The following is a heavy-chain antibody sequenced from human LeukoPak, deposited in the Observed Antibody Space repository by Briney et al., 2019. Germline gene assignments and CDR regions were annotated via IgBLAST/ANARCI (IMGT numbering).Heavy chain of an antibody. Sequence: SETLSLTCTVSGGSISSSSYYWGWIRQPPGKGLEWIGSIYYSGSTYYNPSLKSRVTISVDTSKNQFSLKLSSVTAADTAVYYCARPTGTLGAFDIWGQGTMVTVSS. CDR1: GGSISSSSYY. V-gene: IGHV4-39*01. D-gene: IGHD1-7*01. CDR3: ARPTGTLGAFDI. J-gene: IGHJ3*02. CDR2: IYYSGST.